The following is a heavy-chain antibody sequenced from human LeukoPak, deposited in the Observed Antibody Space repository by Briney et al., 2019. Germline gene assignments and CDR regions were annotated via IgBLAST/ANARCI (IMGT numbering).Heavy chain of an antibody. V-gene: IGHV4-39*07. CDR3: ARGATGAFDI. D-gene: IGHD1-26*01. Sequence: SETLSLTCTVSGGSISSSSYYWGWIRQPPGKGLEWIGSIYHSGSTYYSPSLKSRVTISVDRSKNQFSLKLSSVTAADTAVYYCARGATGAFDIWGQGTMVTVSS. CDR2: IYHSGST. J-gene: IGHJ3*02. CDR1: GGSISSSSYY.